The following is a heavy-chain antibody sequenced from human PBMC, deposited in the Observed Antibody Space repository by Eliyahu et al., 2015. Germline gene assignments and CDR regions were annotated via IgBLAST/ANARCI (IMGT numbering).Heavy chain of an antibody. CDR2: MYSSGST. CDR1: GGXVSSSSYF. D-gene: IGHD2-15*01. V-gene: IGHV4-61*01. CDR3: ARDVQGGGAFDF. J-gene: IGHJ3*01. Sequence: QVQLRESGPGLVKPSETLSLTCSVSGGXVSSSSYFWSWIRQPPGKGLEWIGXMYSSGSTNYNLFLESRVTISLDTSNNQFSLRLTSVTSEDTAIYYCARDVQGGGAFDFWGQGTMVTVSS.